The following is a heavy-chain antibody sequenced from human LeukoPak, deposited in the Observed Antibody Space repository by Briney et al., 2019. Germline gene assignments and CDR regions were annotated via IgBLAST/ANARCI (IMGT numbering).Heavy chain of an antibody. Sequence: SETLSLICSVSGASTSLHYWSWIRQSPGKGLEWIGHILSSGLTHYNPSLKSRVTISGDTSRNQFSLKLTSVTAADTAVYYCARSPDILTGEKFDYWGQGTLVTVSS. CDR2: ILSSGLT. J-gene: IGHJ4*02. V-gene: IGHV4-59*11. CDR1: GASTSLHY. D-gene: IGHD3-9*01. CDR3: ARSPDILTGEKFDY.